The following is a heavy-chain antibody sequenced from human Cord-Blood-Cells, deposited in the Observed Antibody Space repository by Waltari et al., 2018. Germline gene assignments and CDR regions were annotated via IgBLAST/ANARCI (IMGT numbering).Heavy chain of an antibody. CDR3: ARAPGGSYSDAFDI. D-gene: IGHD1-26*01. CDR1: GFTFSSYA. CDR2: ISYDGGNK. Sequence: QVQLVESGGGVVQPGRSLRLSCAASGFTFSSYAMHWVRQAPGKGLEWGAVISYDGGNKYYADSVKGRFTISRDNSKNTLYLQMNSLRAEDTAVYYCARAPGGSYSDAFDIWGQGTMVTVSS. V-gene: IGHV3-30-3*01. J-gene: IGHJ3*02.